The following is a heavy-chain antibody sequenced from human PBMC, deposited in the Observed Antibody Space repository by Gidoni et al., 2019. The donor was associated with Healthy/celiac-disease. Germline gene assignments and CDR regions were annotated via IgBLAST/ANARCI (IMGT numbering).Heavy chain of an antibody. J-gene: IGHJ4*02. CDR3: ARDSGSYYALDY. CDR2: ISYDGSNK. D-gene: IGHD1-26*01. V-gene: IGHV3-30-3*01. Sequence: QVQLVESGGGVVQPGRSLRLSCAASGFTFSSYAMLWVRQAPGKGLEWVAVISYDGSNKYYADSVKGRFTISRDNSKNTLYLQMNSLRAEDTAVYYCARDSGSYYALDYWGQGTLVTVSS. CDR1: GFTFSSYA.